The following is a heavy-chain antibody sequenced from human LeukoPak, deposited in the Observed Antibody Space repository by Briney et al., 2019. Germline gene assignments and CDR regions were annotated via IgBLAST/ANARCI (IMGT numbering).Heavy chain of an antibody. V-gene: IGHV3-21*01. Sequence: GGSLRLSCAASGFTFSSYSMNWVRQAPGKGLEWVSSISSSSSYIYYADSVKGRFTISRDNSKNTLYLQMNSLRAEDTAVYYCAKGQSSSWFLFDYWGQGTLVTVSS. CDR1: GFTFSSYS. D-gene: IGHD6-13*01. CDR3: AKGQSSSWFLFDY. J-gene: IGHJ4*02. CDR2: ISSSSSYI.